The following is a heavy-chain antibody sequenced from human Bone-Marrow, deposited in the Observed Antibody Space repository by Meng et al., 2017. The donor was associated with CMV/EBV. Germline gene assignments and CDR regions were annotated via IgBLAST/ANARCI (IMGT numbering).Heavy chain of an antibody. CDR3: ARVKVDYDFWSGYYNPPGYYYGMDV. CDR2: IIPILGIA. J-gene: IGHJ6*02. V-gene: IGHV1-69*02. CDR1: GGTFSSYT. D-gene: IGHD3-3*01. Sequence: SVKVSCKASGGTFSSYTISWVRQAPGQGLEWMGRIIPILGIANYAQKFQGRVTMTRDTSISTAYMELSRLRSDDTAVYYCARVKVDYDFWSGYYNPPGYYYGMDVWGQGTTVTVSS.